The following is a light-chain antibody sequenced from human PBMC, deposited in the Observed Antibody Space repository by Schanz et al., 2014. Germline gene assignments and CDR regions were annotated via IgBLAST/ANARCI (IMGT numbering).Light chain of an antibody. Sequence: QSVLTQPPSASGTPGQRVTISCSGSSSNIGRNPVNWYQQLPGTAPKLLMYSNNQRPSGVPDRFSGSKSGTSASLAISGLQSEDEAHYYCAAWDDSLNGHVVFGGGTKLTVL. CDR1: SSNIGRNP. CDR2: SNN. CDR3: AAWDDSLNGHVV. V-gene: IGLV1-44*01. J-gene: IGLJ2*01.